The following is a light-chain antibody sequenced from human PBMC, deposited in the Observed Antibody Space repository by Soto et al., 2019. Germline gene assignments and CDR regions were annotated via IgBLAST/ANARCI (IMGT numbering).Light chain of an antibody. CDR2: QGH. Sequence: SVVTQPPSVSAAPGQKVTISCSGSSSDIGNNYVSWYQQLPGTAPKLLIYQGHKRPSGIPDRFSGSKSGTSATLGITGLQTGGEADYYCGTWDSSLNAGVFGGGTKVTVL. V-gene: IGLV1-51*02. J-gene: IGLJ3*02. CDR3: GTWDSSLNAGV. CDR1: SSDIGNNY.